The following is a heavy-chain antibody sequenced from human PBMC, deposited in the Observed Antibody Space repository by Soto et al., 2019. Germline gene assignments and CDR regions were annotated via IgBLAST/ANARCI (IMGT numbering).Heavy chain of an antibody. CDR3: ARTSIAVAGIWGLFDY. J-gene: IGHJ4*02. V-gene: IGHV1-46*03. CDR2: INPSGGST. D-gene: IGHD6-19*01. CDR1: GYTFTSYY. Sequence: ASLKVSCKASGYTFTSYYMHWGRQAPGQGLEWMGIINPSGGSTSYAQKFQGRVTMTRDTSTSTVYMELSSLRSEDTAVYYCARTSIAVAGIWGLFDYWGQGTLVTVSS.